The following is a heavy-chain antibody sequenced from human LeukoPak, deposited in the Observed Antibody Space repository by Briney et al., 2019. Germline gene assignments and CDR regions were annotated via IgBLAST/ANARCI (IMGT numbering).Heavy chain of an antibody. V-gene: IGHV4-59*01. CDR1: GGSISTYY. CDR3: ARVGATAYGLDV. Sequence: PSETLSLTCTVSGGSISTYYWSWIRQPPGKGLEWIGYIYFSGSTNYNPSLKSRVTISVDTSKNHFSLKLSSVTAADTAVYYCARVGATAYGLDVWGQGTPVTVSS. D-gene: IGHD1-26*01. CDR2: IYFSGST. J-gene: IGHJ6*02.